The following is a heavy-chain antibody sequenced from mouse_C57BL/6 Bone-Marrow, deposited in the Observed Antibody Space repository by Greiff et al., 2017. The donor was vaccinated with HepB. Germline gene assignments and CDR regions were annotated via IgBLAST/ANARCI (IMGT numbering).Heavy chain of an antibody. CDR2: ISSGGSYT. D-gene: IGHD1-1*01. V-gene: IGHV5-6*01. CDR1: GFTFSSYG. CDR3: ARRGYYGSRGGDYFDY. Sequence: EVQRVESGGDLVKPGGSLKLSCAASGFTFSSYGMSWVRQTPDKRLEWVATISSGGSYTYYPDSVKGRFTISRDNAKNTLYLQMSSLKSEDTAMYYCARRGYYGSRGGDYFDYWGQGTTLTVSS. J-gene: IGHJ2*01.